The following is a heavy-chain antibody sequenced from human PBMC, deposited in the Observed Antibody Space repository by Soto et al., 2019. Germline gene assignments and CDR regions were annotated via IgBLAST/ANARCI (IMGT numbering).Heavy chain of an antibody. CDR3: AKKVTIYAVDPADY. J-gene: IGHJ4*02. V-gene: IGHV3-23*01. Sequence: EVQLLESGGGLVQPGGSLRLSCAASGFTFSNYGMSWVRQAPGKGLEWVSVMSGSGDDAYYADSVKGRFPISRDNSKNTLYLQMNSLRAEDTAVYFCAKKVTIYAVDPADYWGQGTQVAVSS. CDR1: GFTFSNYG. CDR2: MSGSGDDA. D-gene: IGHD3-3*01.